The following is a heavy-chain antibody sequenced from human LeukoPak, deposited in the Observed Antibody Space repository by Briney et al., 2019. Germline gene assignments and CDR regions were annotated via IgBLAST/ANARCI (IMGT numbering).Heavy chain of an antibody. V-gene: IGHV3-74*01. J-gene: IGHJ4*02. CDR2: INSDGSST. D-gene: IGHD3-16*02. CDR1: GFTFSSYW. CDR3: ARVGNYDYVWGSYRTRYFDY. Sequence: PGGSLRLSCAASGFTFSSYWMHWVRQAPGKGLVWVSRINSDGSSTSYADSVKGRFTISRDNAKNTLYLQMNSLRAEDTAVYYCARVGNYDYVWGSYRTRYFDYWGQETLVTVSS.